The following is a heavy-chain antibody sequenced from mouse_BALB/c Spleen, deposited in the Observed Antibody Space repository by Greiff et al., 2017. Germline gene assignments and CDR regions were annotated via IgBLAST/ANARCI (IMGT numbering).Heavy chain of an antibody. Sequence: QVQLQQPGAELVKPGAPVKLSCKASGYTFTSYWMNWVKQRPGRGLEWIGRIDPSDSETHYNQKFKDKATLTVDKSSSTAYIQLSSLTSEDSAVYYCARRDYGSSHWYFDVWGAGTTVTVSS. J-gene: IGHJ1*01. V-gene: IGHV1-69*02. CDR3: ARRDYGSSHWYFDV. D-gene: IGHD1-1*01. CDR1: GYTFTSYW. CDR2: IDPSDSET.